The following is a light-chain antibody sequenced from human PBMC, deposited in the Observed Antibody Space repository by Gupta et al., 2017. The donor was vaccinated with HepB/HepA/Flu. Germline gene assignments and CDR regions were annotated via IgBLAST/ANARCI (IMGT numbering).Light chain of an antibody. CDR3: QQSDTVPWT. V-gene: IGKV1-39*01. J-gene: IGKJ1*01. CDR1: QSIGNY. CDR2: TAS. Sequence: DIQMTQSPSSLSASVGDRVTITCRASQSIGNYLNWYQKKQGKAPTLLIFTASSLVSGVPSRFSGRGSGTEFTLTINILQPEDFATYFCQQSDTVPWTFGQGTKVEIK.